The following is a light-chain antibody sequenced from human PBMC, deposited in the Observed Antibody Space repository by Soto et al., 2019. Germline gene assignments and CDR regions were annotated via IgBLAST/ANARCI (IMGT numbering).Light chain of an antibody. CDR3: CSYAGSSTLYV. Sequence: QSVLTQPASVSGSPGQSITISCTGTSSDIGTYNLVSWYQQHPGKAPKLMIYEANKRPSGVSDRFSGSKSGNTASLTISGLQAEDEADYYCCSYAGSSTLYVFGTGTKVTVL. CDR1: SSDIGTYNL. J-gene: IGLJ1*01. CDR2: EAN. V-gene: IGLV2-23*01.